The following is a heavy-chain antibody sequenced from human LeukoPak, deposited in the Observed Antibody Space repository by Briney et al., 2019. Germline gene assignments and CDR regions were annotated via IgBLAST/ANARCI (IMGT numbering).Heavy chain of an antibody. CDR1: GFTFGIYA. V-gene: IGHV3-48*01. J-gene: IGHJ5*02. Sequence: PGGSLRLSCAASGFTFGIYAMNWVRQAPGKGLEWVSYIGPSGSNIYYADSVKGRFTISRDNAKDSLYLQMNSLRAEDTAVYYCARDRYYYDSSGLNWFDPWGQGTLVTVSS. D-gene: IGHD3-22*01. CDR3: ARDRYYYDSSGLNWFDP. CDR2: IGPSGSNI.